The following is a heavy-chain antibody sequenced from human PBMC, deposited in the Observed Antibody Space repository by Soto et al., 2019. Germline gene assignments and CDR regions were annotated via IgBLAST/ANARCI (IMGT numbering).Heavy chain of an antibody. CDR3: ARDLPATTDLLEGWYFAI. D-gene: IGHD3-3*01. Sequence: QVQLVQSGAEVKKPGSSVKVSCKASGGTFSSYTISWVRQAPGQGLEWMGRIIPILGIANYAQKFQGRVTITADKSTSTAYMELSSLRSEDTAVYYCARDLPATTDLLEGWYFAIWGRGTLVTVSS. CDR1: GGTFSSYT. CDR2: IIPILGIA. J-gene: IGHJ2*01. V-gene: IGHV1-69*08.